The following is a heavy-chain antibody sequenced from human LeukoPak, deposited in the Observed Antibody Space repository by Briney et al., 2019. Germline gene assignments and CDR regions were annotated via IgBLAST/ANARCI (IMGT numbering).Heavy chain of an antibody. CDR2: IYTSGST. D-gene: IGHD1-26*01. CDR3: ARENTGSYREFDY. J-gene: IGHJ4*02. CDR1: GGSISSYY. V-gene: IGHV4-4*09. Sequence: SETLSLTCTVSGGSISSYYWSWIRQPPGKGLEWIGYIYTSGSTNYNPSLKSRVTMSVDSSNNQFSLKLSSVTAADTAVFYCARENTGSYREFDYWGQGTLVTVSS.